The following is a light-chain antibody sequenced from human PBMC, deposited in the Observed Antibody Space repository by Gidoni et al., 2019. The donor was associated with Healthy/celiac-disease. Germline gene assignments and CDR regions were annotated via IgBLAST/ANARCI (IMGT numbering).Light chain of an antibody. Sequence: DIQMTQSQSSLSAAVGDRVTITCRASQSISSYLHWYQQKPGKAPKLLIYAASSLQSGVPSRFSGSGSGTDFTLTISSLQPEDFATYYCQQSYSTRGFTFGPGTKVEIK. J-gene: IGKJ3*01. CDR3: QQSYSTRGFT. CDR2: AAS. CDR1: QSISSY. V-gene: IGKV1-39*01.